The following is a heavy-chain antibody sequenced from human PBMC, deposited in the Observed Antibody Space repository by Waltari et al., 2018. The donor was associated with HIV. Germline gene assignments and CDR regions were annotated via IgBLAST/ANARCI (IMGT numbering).Heavy chain of an antibody. V-gene: IGHV3-66*02. CDR3: ARGSTGRLQARGGYFGLDV. CDR1: GFTVSHNY. Sequence: EVQVVDSGGDLVQPGQSLRLSCAASGFTVSHNYVTWVRQAPGKGLEWGSVIYSGGKIDYSDSAKGRFIMSRDSPKNTVYLQMNSLRIGDTAVYYCARGSTGRLQARGGYFGLDVWGQGTTVTVSS. D-gene: IGHD4-4*01. J-gene: IGHJ6*02. CDR2: IYSGGKI.